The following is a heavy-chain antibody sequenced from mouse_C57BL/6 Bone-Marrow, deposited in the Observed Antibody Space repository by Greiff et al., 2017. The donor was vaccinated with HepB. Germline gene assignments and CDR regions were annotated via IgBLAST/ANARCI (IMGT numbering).Heavy chain of an antibody. CDR1: GYTFTSYG. J-gene: IGHJ3*01. Sequence: VQLQESGAELARPGASVKLSCKASGYTFTSYGISWVKQRTGQGLEWIGEIYPRSGNTYYNEKFKGKATLTADKSSSTAYMELRSLTSEDSAVYFCAREGASSGYGCAYGGKETLVTVSA. CDR3: AREGASSGYGCAY. CDR2: IYPRSGNT. D-gene: IGHD3-2*02. V-gene: IGHV1-81*01.